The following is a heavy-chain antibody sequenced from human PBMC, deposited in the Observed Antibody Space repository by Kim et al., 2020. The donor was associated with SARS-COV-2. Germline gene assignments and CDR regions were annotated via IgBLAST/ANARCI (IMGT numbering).Heavy chain of an antibody. J-gene: IGHJ6*02. CDR3: ARCISGYCTNGVCRYYYGMDV. V-gene: IGHV4-59*01. CDR1: GGSISSYY. CDR2: IYYSGST. Sequence: SETLSLTCTVSGGSISSYYWSWIRQPPGKGLEWIGYIYYSGSTHYNPSLKSRVTISVDTSKNQFSLQLSSVTAADTAVYYCARCISGYCTNGVCRYYYGMDVWGQGTTVTVSS. D-gene: IGHD2-8*01.